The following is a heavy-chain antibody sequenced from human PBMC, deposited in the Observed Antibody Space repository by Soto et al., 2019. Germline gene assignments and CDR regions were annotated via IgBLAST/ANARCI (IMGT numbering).Heavy chain of an antibody. CDR2: INHSGST. V-gene: IGHV4-34*01. Sequence: QVQLQQWGAGLLKPSETLSLTCAVYGGSFSGYYWSWIRQPPGKGLEWIGEINHSGSTNYNPSLKSRVTISVDTSKNQFSLKLSSVTAADTAVYYCARGRADIVVVPAALSTPAEINNWFDPWGQGTLVTVSS. CDR3: ARGRADIVVVPAALSTPAEINNWFDP. D-gene: IGHD2-2*01. CDR1: GGSFSGYY. J-gene: IGHJ5*02.